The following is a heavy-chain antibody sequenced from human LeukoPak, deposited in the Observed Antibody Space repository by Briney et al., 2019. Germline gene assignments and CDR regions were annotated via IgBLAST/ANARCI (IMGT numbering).Heavy chain of an antibody. CDR3: AKDPQRYSSSWYLDY. CDR1: GFTFSTYW. D-gene: IGHD6-13*01. J-gene: IGHJ4*02. Sequence: GGSLRLSCAASGFTFSTYWMSWVRQAPGKGLEWVATVQQDGSEKYYVDSVKGRFTISRDNAKNTLYLQMNSLRAEDTAVYYCAKDPQRYSSSWYLDYWGQGTLVTVSS. CDR2: VQQDGSEK. V-gene: IGHV3-7*03.